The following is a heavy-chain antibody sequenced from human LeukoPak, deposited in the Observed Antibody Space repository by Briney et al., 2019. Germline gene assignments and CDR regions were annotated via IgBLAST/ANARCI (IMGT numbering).Heavy chain of an antibody. CDR1: GFTFSSYW. V-gene: IGHV3-7*01. D-gene: IGHD2-15*01. CDR3: ATADRYCSGGSCRSDAFDI. J-gene: IGHJ3*02. Sequence: PGGSLRLSCAASGFTFSSYWMSWVRQAPGKGLEWVANIKQDGSEKYYVDSVKGRFTISRDNAKNSLYLQMNSLRAEDTAVYHCATADRYCSGGSCRSDAFDIWGQGTMVTVSS. CDR2: IKQDGSEK.